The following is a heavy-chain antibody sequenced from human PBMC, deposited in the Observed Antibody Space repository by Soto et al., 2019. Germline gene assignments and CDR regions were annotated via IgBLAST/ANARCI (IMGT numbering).Heavy chain of an antibody. CDR2: ITYDGSNK. V-gene: IGHV3-30*18. CDR1: GFTFSSYG. Sequence: GGSLRLSCAASGFTFSSYGMHWVLQAPCKGLEWVAVITYDGSNKYYADSVKGRFTISRENSKNTLYLQMNSLRAEDTAVYYCAKDRDSSSWYSDYYYYYGMDVWGQGTTVTVSS. CDR3: AKDRDSSSWYSDYYYYYGMDV. D-gene: IGHD6-13*01. J-gene: IGHJ6*02.